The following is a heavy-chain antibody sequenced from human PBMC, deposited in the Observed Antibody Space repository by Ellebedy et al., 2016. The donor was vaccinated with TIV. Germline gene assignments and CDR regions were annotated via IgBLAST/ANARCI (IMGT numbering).Heavy chain of an antibody. D-gene: IGHD4-17*01. V-gene: IGHV5-51*01. CDR3: ARLADRYGDYEGGDAFDI. J-gene: IGHJ3*02. CDR1: GYSFTSYW. CDR2: IYPGDSDT. Sequence: GESLKISXKGSGYSFTSYWIGWVRQMPGKGLEWMGIIYPGDSDTRYSPSFQGQVTISADKSISTAYLQWSSLKASDTAMYYCARLADRYGDYEGGDAFDIWGQGTMVTVSS.